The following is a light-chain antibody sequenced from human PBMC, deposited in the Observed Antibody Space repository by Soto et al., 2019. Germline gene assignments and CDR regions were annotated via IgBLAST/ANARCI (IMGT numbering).Light chain of an antibody. CDR2: DTS. V-gene: IGKV3D-20*01. Sequence: EIVLTQTPAPLSLSPGQRATLSCRPSQSVSSGYLAWYQQKGGLAPRLLIHDTSTRATGIPDRFSGSGSGTDFTLTISRLEPEDFAVYYCQQYGSSPITFGQGTQLEIK. J-gene: IGKJ5*01. CDR3: QQYGSSPIT. CDR1: QSVSSGY.